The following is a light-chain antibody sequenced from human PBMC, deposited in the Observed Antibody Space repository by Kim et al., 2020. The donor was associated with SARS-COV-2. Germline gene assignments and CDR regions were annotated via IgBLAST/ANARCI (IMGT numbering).Light chain of an antibody. CDR3: QQRSNWWT. V-gene: IGKV3-11*01. CDR1: QSVSSY. J-gene: IGKJ1*01. CDR2: DAS. Sequence: SLSPGARATLSCRASQSVSSYFAWYQQKPGQAPRLLIYDASNRATGIPARFSGSGSGTDFTLTISSLEPEDFAVYYCQQRSNWWTFGQGTKVDIK.